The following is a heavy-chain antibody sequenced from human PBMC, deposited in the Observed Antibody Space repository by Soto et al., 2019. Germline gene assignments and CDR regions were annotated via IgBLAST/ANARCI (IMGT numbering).Heavy chain of an antibody. D-gene: IGHD2-8*01. J-gene: IGHJ4*02. CDR3: AKGTKYCSSGVCSVFVY. CDR2: NNWNSGNV. Sequence: EVEVAETGGGSVQPGRSLRLSCEASGFSFDEYAMPWVREVPGQGLEWVSSNNWNSGNVGYADSVRGCFTISRDNAKNSLYLQMNSLRPEDTAFYYCAKGTKYCSSGVCSVFVYWGQGTLVTVSS. CDR1: GFSFDEYA. V-gene: IGHV3-9*01.